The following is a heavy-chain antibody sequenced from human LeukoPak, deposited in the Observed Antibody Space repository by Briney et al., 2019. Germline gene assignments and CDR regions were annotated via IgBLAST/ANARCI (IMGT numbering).Heavy chain of an antibody. CDR3: ARGTGSWVDY. J-gene: IGHJ4*02. V-gene: IGHV4-59*08. CDR2: IYYTGST. CDR1: GGSISTYY. Sequence: SETLSLTCSVSGGSISTYYWSWIRQPPGKGLEWIGYIYYTGSTDYNPSLKSRVTISLDTSKDQFSLNLNSVTAADTAVYYCARGTGSWVDYWGQGTLVTVSS. D-gene: IGHD1-26*01.